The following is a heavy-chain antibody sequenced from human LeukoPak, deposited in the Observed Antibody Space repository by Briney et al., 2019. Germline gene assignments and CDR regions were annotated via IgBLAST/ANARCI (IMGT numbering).Heavy chain of an antibody. V-gene: IGHV1-8*03. Sequence: ASVKVSCKASGYPFSSYDINWVRQATGQGLEWMGWMSPNRLNTAYAQKFQDRLTISVNVSISTAYMELSSLTSDDTAVYYCAKVLVAATHYLDSWGQGTLVTVSS. D-gene: IGHD2-15*01. J-gene: IGHJ4*02. CDR1: GYPFSSYD. CDR2: MSPNRLNT. CDR3: AKVLVAATHYLDS.